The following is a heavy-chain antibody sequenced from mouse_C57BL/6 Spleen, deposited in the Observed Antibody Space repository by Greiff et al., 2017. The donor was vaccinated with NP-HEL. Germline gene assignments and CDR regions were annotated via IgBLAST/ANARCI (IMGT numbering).Heavy chain of an antibody. CDR2: ISGGGGNT. Sequence: EVKLVESGGGLVKPGGSLKLSCAASGFTFSSYTMSWVRQTPEKRLEWVATISGGGGNTYYPDSVKGRFTISRDNATNTLYLQMSSLRSEDTALYYCARQSNYWYFDVWGTGTTVTVSS. CDR1: GFTFSSYT. CDR3: ARQSNYWYFDV. J-gene: IGHJ1*03. D-gene: IGHD2-5*01. V-gene: IGHV5-9*01.